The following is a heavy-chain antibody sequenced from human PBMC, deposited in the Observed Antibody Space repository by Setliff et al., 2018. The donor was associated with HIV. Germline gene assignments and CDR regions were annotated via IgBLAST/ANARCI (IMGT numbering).Heavy chain of an antibody. CDR1: GYTFTSYG. CDR3: ARDGAPYYYGSGRWGGY. Sequence: ASVKVSCKASGYTFTSYGISWVRQAPGQGLEWMGWISVYNGNTNYAQKLQGRVTMTTDTSTSTAYMELRSLRSDDTAVYYCARDGAPYYYGSGRWGGYWGQGTLVTV. J-gene: IGHJ4*02. CDR2: ISVYNGNT. D-gene: IGHD3-10*01. V-gene: IGHV1-18*01.